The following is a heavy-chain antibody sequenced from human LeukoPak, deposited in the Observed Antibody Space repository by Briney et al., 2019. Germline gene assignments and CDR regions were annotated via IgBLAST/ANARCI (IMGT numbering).Heavy chain of an antibody. Sequence: SETLSLTCAVYGGSFSGYYWSWIRQPPGKGLEWIGEINHSGSTNYNPSLKSRVTISVDTSKNQFSLKLSSVTAADTAVYYYARGRTYYYDSSGYKKRDFDYWGQGTLVTVSS. V-gene: IGHV4-34*01. CDR1: GGSFSGYY. CDR2: INHSGST. J-gene: IGHJ4*02. CDR3: ARGRTYYYDSSGYKKRDFDY. D-gene: IGHD3-22*01.